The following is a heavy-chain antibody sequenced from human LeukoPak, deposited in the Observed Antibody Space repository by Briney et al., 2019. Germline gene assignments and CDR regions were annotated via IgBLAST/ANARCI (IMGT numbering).Heavy chain of an antibody. CDR2: INHSGST. D-gene: IGHD6-13*01. V-gene: IGHV4-34*01. J-gene: IGHJ6*03. CDR1: GGSFSGYY. CDR3: ASRSSSWYSDYYYMDV. Sequence: PSETLSLTCAVYGGSFSGYYWSWIRQPPGKGLEWIGEINHSGSTNYNPSLKSRVTISVDTSKNQFSLKLSSVTAADTAVYYCASRSSSWYSDYYYMDVWGKGTTVTISS.